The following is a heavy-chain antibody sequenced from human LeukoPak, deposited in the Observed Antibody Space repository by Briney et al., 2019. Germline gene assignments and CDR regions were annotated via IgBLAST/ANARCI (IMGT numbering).Heavy chain of an antibody. D-gene: IGHD3-22*01. V-gene: IGHV4-59*01. J-gene: IGHJ4*02. CDR3: ARDRSSGPIDYYFDY. CDR1: GGSISSYY. CDR2: IYYSGIT. Sequence: SETLSLTCTVSGGSISSYYWSWIRQSPGKGLEWIGYIYYSGITNYNPSLKNRGTISVDTSKNQFSLELRSVAAADSAVYYCARDRSSGPIDYYFDYWGQGTLVTVSS.